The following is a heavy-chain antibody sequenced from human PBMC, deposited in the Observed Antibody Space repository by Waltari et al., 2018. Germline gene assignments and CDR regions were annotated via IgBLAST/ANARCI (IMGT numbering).Heavy chain of an antibody. CDR1: GGSIGSSTLF. Sequence: QLQLQESGPGLVKPSETLSLTCTVPGGSIGSSTLFWGWIRQPLGKGLEWIGSIYDSGTTYYNPSLKSRVTISVDTSKNQFSLKVNSVTAADTAVYYCATHPPSQLGVVLNWFDPWGQGILVTVSS. CDR3: ATHPPSQLGVVLNWFDP. V-gene: IGHV4-39*01. D-gene: IGHD3-16*01. J-gene: IGHJ5*02. CDR2: IYDSGTT.